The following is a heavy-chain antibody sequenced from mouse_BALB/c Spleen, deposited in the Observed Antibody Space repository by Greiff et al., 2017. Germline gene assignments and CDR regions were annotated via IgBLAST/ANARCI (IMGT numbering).Heavy chain of an antibody. CDR2: ISSGSSTI. J-gene: IGHJ4*01. CDR3: ASYGSTYAMDY. Sequence: EVKLVESGGGLVQPGGSRKLSCAASGFTFSSFGMHWVRQAPEKGLEWVAYISSGSSTIYYADTVKGRFTISRDNPKNTLFLQMTSLRSEDTAMYYCASYGSTYAMDYWGQGTSVTVSS. V-gene: IGHV5-17*02. CDR1: GFTFSSFG. D-gene: IGHD1-1*01.